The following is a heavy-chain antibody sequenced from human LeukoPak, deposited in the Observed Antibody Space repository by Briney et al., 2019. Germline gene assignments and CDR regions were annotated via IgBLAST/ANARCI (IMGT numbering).Heavy chain of an antibody. V-gene: IGHV3-23*01. CDR2: ISGSGGST. CDR3: AKAGYYGSGSYYND. Sequence: GGSLRLSCAASGFTFSSYGMSWVRQAPGKGLEWVSAISGSGGSTYYADSVKGRFTISRDNSKNTLYLQMNSLRAEDAAVYYCAKAGYYGSGSYYNDWGQGTLVTVSS. J-gene: IGHJ4*02. D-gene: IGHD3-10*01. CDR1: GFTFSSYG.